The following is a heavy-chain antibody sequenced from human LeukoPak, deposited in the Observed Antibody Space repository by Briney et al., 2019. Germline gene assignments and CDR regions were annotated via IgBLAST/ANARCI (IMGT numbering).Heavy chain of an antibody. CDR1: GGSISSHY. D-gene: IGHD3-16*01. V-gene: IGHV4-59*11. J-gene: IGHJ6*04. CDR2: IYYSGST. CDR3: ARGYVVDV. Sequence: SETLSLTCTVSGGSISSHYWSWIRQPPGKGLEWIGYIYYSGSTNYNPSLKSRVTISVDTSKNQFSLKLSPVTAADTAVYYCARGYVVDVWGKGTTVTVSS.